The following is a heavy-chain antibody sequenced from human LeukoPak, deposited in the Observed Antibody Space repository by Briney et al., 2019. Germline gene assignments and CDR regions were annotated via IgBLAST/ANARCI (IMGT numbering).Heavy chain of an antibody. J-gene: IGHJ4*02. CDR3: AREAARRLADY. V-gene: IGHV3-21*01. CDR2: ISSSSSYI. CDR1: GFTFSSYS. Sequence: GGPLRLSCAASGFTFSSYSTNWVRQAPGKGLEWVSSISSSSSYIYYADSVKGRFTISRDNAKNSLYLQMNSLRAEDTAVYYCAREAARRLADYWGQGTLVTVSS. D-gene: IGHD6-6*01.